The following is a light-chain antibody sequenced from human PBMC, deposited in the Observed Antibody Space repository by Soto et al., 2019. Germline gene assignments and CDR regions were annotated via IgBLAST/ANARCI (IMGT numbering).Light chain of an antibody. CDR2: DAS. V-gene: IGKV1-5*01. J-gene: IGKJ1*01. CDR1: QTISTW. Sequence: DIQVTQSPPTLSASVGDRVTITCRASQTISTWMAWYQQKPGKAPKLLIYDASNLQSGVPSRFSGSGSGTEFTLIISSLQPDDFATYYCQQYNSYWMFGLGTKVDI. CDR3: QQYNSYWM.